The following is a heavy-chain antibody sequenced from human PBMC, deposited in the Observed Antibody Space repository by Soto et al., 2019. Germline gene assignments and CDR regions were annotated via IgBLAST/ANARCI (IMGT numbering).Heavy chain of an antibody. CDR1: GYTFTNYW. Sequence: PGESLKISCQTSGYTFTNYWIGLVRQMPGGGLEWLGLIFPRDFDVRYSPSFEGQVTISADRSTATAYPQCRTLQAADSGHYFGAVFVSLLQPMDSLGQGTPVTVSS. CDR2: IFPRDFDV. CDR3: AVFVSLLQPMDS. J-gene: IGHJ4*02. V-gene: IGHV5-51*01. D-gene: IGHD4-4*01.